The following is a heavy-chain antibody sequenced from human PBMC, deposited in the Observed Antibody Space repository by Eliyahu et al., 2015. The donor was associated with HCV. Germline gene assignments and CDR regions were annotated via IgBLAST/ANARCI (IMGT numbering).Heavy chain of an antibody. V-gene: IGHV3-48*02. CDR3: ARDHNWAFDY. CDR1: GFXYSSYX. D-gene: IGHD1-1*01. Sequence: EVQVVQSGGGLVQPGGSLRLSCAASGFXYSSYXMNWVRQAPGKGLEWISYINSRXDRIWYADSVKGXFTVSSDNAQASLNLQMNSLTDEDTAVYYCARDHNWAFDYWGQGSLVTVSS. CDR2: INSRXDRI. J-gene: IGHJ4*02.